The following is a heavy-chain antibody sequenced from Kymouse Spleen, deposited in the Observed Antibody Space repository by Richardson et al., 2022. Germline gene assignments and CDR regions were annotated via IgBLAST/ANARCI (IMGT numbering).Heavy chain of an antibody. J-gene: IGHJ4*02. CDR2: ISYDGSNK. Sequence: QVQLVESGGGVVQPGRSLRLSCAASGFTFSSYGMHWVRQAPGKGLEWVAVISYDGSNKYYADSVKGRFTISRDNSKNTLYLQMNSLRAEDTAVYYCAKEGYSSGWYVDYWGQGTLVTVSS. CDR1: GFTFSSYG. V-gene: IGHV3-30*18. CDR3: AKEGYSSGWYVDY. D-gene: IGHD6-19*01.